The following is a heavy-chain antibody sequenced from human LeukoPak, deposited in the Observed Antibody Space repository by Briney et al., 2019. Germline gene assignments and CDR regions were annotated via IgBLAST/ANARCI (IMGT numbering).Heavy chain of an antibody. CDR1: GFTFSSYA. CDR2: ISGSGGST. Sequence: GGSLRLSCAASGFTFSSYAMSWVRQAPGKGLEWVSAISGSGGSTYYADSVKGRFTISRDNSKNTLYLQMNSLRAEDTAVYYCAKDAYYYGSGSYPPFDYWGQGTLVTVSS. V-gene: IGHV3-23*01. CDR3: AKDAYYYGSGSYPPFDY. J-gene: IGHJ4*02. D-gene: IGHD3-10*01.